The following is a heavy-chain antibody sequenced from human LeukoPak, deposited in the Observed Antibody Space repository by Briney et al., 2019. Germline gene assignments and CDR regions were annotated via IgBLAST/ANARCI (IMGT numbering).Heavy chain of an antibody. CDR2: ISVSGGGT. V-gene: IGHV3-23*01. D-gene: IGHD2-21*01. CDR1: GFTFSAYA. Sequence: PGGSLRLSCVASGFTFSAYAMTWVRQAPGKGLEWVSSISVSGGGTYYADSVRGRFTISRDNSKNTLFLHMNSLRAEDTAVYYCARGGRFLDYWGQGTLVTVSS. CDR3: ARGGRFLDY. J-gene: IGHJ4*02.